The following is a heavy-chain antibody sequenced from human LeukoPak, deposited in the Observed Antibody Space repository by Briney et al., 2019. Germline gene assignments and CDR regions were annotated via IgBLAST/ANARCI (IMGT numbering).Heavy chain of an antibody. Sequence: ASVKVSCKVSGYTLTELSMHWVRQAPGKGLEWMGGFDPEDGETIYAQKFQVRVTMTEDTSTDTAYMELSSLRSEDTAVYYCATRGYSYGYPDYWGQGTLVTVSS. CDR2: FDPEDGET. D-gene: IGHD5-18*01. CDR1: GYTLTELS. CDR3: ATRGYSYGYPDY. J-gene: IGHJ4*02. V-gene: IGHV1-24*01.